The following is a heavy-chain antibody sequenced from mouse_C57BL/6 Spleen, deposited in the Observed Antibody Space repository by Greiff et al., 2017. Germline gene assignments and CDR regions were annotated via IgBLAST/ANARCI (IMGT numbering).Heavy chain of an antibody. Sequence: EVKLMESGGGLVQPGGSLSLSCAASGFTFTDYYMSWVRQPPGKALEWLGFIRNKANGYTTEYSASVKGRFTISRDNSQSILYLQMNALRDEDSSNYYCERFLPNWARGYFDVWGTGTTVTVSS. CDR1: GFTFTDYY. J-gene: IGHJ1*03. D-gene: IGHD4-1*01. CDR2: IRNKANGYTT. CDR3: ERFLPNWARGYFDV. V-gene: IGHV7-3*01.